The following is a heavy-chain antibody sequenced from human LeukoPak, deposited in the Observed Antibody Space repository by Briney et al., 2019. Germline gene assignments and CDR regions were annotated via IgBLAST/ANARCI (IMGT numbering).Heavy chain of an antibody. J-gene: IGHJ6*02. V-gene: IGHV1-2*04. CDR3: ARCSSTSCYFGMDV. Sequence: ASVKVSCKASGYTFTDYYMHWVRQAPGQGLEWMGWINPNSGGTNYAQKFQGWVTMTRDTSISTAYMELSRLRSDDTAVYYCARCSSTSCYFGMDVWGQGTTVTVSS. D-gene: IGHD2-2*01. CDR2: INPNSGGT. CDR1: GYTFTDYY.